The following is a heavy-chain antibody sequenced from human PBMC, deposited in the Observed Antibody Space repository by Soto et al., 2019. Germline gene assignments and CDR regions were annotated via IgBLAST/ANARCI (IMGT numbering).Heavy chain of an antibody. D-gene: IGHD6-13*01. Sequence: GGSLRLSCAASGFTFSSYAMSGVRQAPGKGLEWVSAISGSGGSTYYADSVKGRFTISRDNSKNTLYLQMNSLRAEDTAVYYCAKGRIAGDYYGMDVWGQGTTVTVSS. V-gene: IGHV3-23*01. CDR1: GFTFSSYA. CDR2: ISGSGGST. CDR3: AKGRIAGDYYGMDV. J-gene: IGHJ6*02.